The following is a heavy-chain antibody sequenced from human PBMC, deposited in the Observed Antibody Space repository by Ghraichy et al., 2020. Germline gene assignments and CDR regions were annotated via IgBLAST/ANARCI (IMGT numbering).Heavy chain of an antibody. J-gene: IGHJ4*02. CDR2: IDTFGRTT. Sequence: GGPRLSCVASGYPFNVYWMHWVRQAPGKGLVWVLRIDTFGRTTNYADSVKGRFTIFRDNAKNTLYLEMNNLRDEDTAVYYCARDVAGVASYWGQGTLVTVSS. V-gene: IGHV3-74*01. D-gene: IGHD3-16*01. CDR3: ARDVAGVASY. CDR1: GYPFNVYW.